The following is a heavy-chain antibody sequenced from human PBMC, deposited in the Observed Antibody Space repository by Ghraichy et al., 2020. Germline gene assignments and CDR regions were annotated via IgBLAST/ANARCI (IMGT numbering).Heavy chain of an antibody. CDR1: GGSISSSNW. CDR3: ARDRRVDTAMVTSDAFDI. CDR2: IYHSGST. D-gene: IGHD5-18*01. Sequence: SETLSLTCAVSGGSISSSNWWSWVRQPPGKGLEWIGEIYHSGSTNYNPSLKSRVTISVDKSKNQFSLKLSSVTAADTAVYYCARDRRVDTAMVTSDAFDIWGQGTMVTVSS. J-gene: IGHJ3*02. V-gene: IGHV4-4*02.